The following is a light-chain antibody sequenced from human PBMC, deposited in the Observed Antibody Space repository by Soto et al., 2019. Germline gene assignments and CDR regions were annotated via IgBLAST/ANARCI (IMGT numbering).Light chain of an antibody. J-gene: IGKJ4*01. Sequence: EIVLTQSPDTLSLSPGEIATLSCRASQSVGTYFAWYQQKPGQAPRLLIYDSSNRATGIPARFSGSGSGTDFTLTISSLEPEDFAVYYCQQRSDWPSTFGGGTKVEIK. CDR3: QQRSDWPST. V-gene: IGKV3-11*01. CDR2: DSS. CDR1: QSVGTY.